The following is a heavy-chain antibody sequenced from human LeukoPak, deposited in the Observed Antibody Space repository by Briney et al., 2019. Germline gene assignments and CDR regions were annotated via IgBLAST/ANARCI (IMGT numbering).Heavy chain of an antibody. Sequence: PGGSLRLSCAASGFTFDDYAMHWVRQAPGKGLEWVSLISGDGGSTYYADSVRGRFTISRDNSKNSLYLQMNSLRTEDTALYYCAKDRREWLVHSVSEDWSQGTLVTVSS. CDR1: GFTFDDYA. D-gene: IGHD6-19*01. CDR2: ISGDGGST. CDR3: AKDRREWLVHSVSED. V-gene: IGHV3-43*02. J-gene: IGHJ4*02.